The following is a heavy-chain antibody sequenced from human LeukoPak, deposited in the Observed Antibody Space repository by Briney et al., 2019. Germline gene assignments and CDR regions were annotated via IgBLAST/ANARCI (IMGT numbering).Heavy chain of an antibody. J-gene: IGHJ4*02. CDR2: ISYDGSNK. V-gene: IGHV3-30*03. Sequence: GGSLRLSCAASGFTFSSYGTHWVRQAPGKGLEWVAVISYDGSNKYYADSVKGRLTISRDNSKNTLYLQMNSLRAEDTAVYYCATPEGYSYGYEDYWGQGTLVTVSS. CDR3: ATPEGYSYGYEDY. D-gene: IGHD5-18*01. CDR1: GFTFSSYG.